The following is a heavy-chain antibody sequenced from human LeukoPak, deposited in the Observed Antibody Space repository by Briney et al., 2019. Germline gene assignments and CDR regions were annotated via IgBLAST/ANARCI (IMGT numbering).Heavy chain of an antibody. CDR2: IKSKTDGGTT. V-gene: IGHV3-15*01. D-gene: IGHD3-3*01. Sequence: PGGSLRLSCAASGITFSNAWMSWVRQAPGKGLEWVGRIKSKTDGGTTEYAAPVKGRFTISRDDSKNTLYMQMNNLKTEDTAVYYCSFAIWSGYQNFEYWGQGIQVTVSS. J-gene: IGHJ4*02. CDR3: SFAIWSGYQNFEY. CDR1: GITFSNAW.